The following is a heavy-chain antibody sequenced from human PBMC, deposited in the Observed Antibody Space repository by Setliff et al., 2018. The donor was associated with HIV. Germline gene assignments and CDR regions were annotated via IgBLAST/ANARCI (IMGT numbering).Heavy chain of an antibody. V-gene: IGHV1-3*01. Sequence: ASVKVSCKASGYIFSGYAIHWVRQAPGQRLEWMGWINAVNGNTKYSQKFQGRVTITRDTSASTAYMELSSLRSEDTAVYYCARTTYYFDSSGYYQHLPFDYWGQGTLVTVSS. CDR1: GYIFSGYA. D-gene: IGHD3-22*01. CDR3: ARTTYYFDSSGYYQHLPFDY. J-gene: IGHJ4*02. CDR2: INAVNGNT.